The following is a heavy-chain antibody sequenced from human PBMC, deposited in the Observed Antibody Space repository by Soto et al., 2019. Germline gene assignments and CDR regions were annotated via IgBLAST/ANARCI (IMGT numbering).Heavy chain of an antibody. D-gene: IGHD2-21*02. CDR2: IYYSGST. CDR3: ARDKRERYCGGDCYSGPDWFDP. CDR1: GGSISSYY. J-gene: IGHJ5*02. V-gene: IGHV4-59*01. Sequence: SETLSLTCTVSGGSISSYYRSWIRQPPGKGLEWIGYIYYSGSTNYNPSLKSRVTISVDTSKNQFSLKLSSVTAADTAVYYCARDKRERYCGGDCYSGPDWFDPWGQGTLVTVSS.